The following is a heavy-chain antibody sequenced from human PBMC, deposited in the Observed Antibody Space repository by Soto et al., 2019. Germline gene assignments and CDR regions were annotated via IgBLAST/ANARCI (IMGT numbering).Heavy chain of an antibody. V-gene: IGHV3-73*01. CDR1: GFNFSGSA. D-gene: IGHD4-17*01. CDR3: GGRGGDSLQDI. J-gene: IGHJ4*02. CDR2: IRGRAKKYAT. Sequence: EVQLVESGGDLVQPGGSLKLSCTGLGFNFSGSALHWVRQPSGKGLEWVGRIRGRAKKYATSYAASVRGRFYLSRDDSKNTAFLQMNSLRDEDTGVYFCGGRGGDSLQDIWGQGTLVTVSS.